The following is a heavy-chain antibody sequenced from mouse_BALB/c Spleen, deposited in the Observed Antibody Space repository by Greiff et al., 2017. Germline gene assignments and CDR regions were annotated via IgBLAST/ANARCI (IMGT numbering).Heavy chain of an antibody. V-gene: IGHV2-9*02. Sequence: QVQLKESGPGLVAPSQSLSITCTVSGFSLTSYGVHWVRQPPGKGLEWLGVIWAGGSTNYNSALMSRLSISKDNSKSQVFLKMNSLQTDDTAMYYCARQYGNYVSYAMDYRGQGTSVTVSS. CDR3: ARQYGNYVSYAMDY. CDR2: IWAGGST. CDR1: GFSLTSYG. J-gene: IGHJ4*01. D-gene: IGHD2-10*02.